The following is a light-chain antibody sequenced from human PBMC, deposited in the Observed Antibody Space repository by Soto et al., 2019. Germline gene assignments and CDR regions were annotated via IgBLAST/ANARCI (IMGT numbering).Light chain of an antibody. J-gene: IGKJ2*01. CDR2: DTF. Sequence: DIVLTQSPATLSLSPGERATFSCRASQSVSDAVAWYQQKGGHAPRLLIYDTFIRATGIPARFSGSGFGTDFTLTISSLEPEDFAVYYCQQRSLWPNTFGQGTKLEIK. CDR1: QSVSDA. CDR3: QQRSLWPNT. V-gene: IGKV3-11*01.